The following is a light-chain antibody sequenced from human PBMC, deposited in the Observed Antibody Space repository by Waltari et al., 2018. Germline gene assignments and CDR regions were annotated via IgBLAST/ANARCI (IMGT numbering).Light chain of an antibody. CDR2: DTS. V-gene: IGKV3-11*01. Sequence: EIVLTQSPATLSLSPGERATLSCRASQSVRSYLAWYQQKPGQAPRLLIYDTSNRASGIPARFSGSGSGTDFSLSISSLQPDDFATYYCQQYNSYLYTFGQGTKLEIK. J-gene: IGKJ2*01. CDR1: QSVRSY. CDR3: QQYNSYLYT.